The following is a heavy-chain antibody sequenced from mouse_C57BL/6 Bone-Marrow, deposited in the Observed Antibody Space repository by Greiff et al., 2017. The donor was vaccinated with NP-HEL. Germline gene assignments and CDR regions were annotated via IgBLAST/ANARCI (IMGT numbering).Heavy chain of an antibody. Sequence: QVQLQQPGAELVKPGASVKLSCKASGYTFTSYWMHWVKQRPGQGLEWIGMIHPNSGSTNYNEKFKSKATLTVDKSSSTAYMQLSSLTSEDSAVYYCARALSYGSSFWYFDVWGTGTTVTVSS. J-gene: IGHJ1*03. D-gene: IGHD1-1*01. V-gene: IGHV1-64*01. CDR3: ARALSYGSSFWYFDV. CDR1: GYTFTSYW. CDR2: IHPNSGST.